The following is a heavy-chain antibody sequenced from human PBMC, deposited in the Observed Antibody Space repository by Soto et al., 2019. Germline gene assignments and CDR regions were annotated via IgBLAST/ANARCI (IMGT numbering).Heavy chain of an antibody. Sequence: GGSLRLSCAASGFTFSSYAMSWFRQAPGKGLEWVSAISGSGGSTYYADSVKGRFTFSRDNSKNPLYLQMNSLRAEDTAVYYCAKNVWGITIFGGMDVWGQGTTVTVSS. V-gene: IGHV3-23*01. CDR3: AKNVWGITIFGGMDV. CDR1: GFTFSSYA. J-gene: IGHJ6*02. CDR2: ISGSGGST. D-gene: IGHD3-9*01.